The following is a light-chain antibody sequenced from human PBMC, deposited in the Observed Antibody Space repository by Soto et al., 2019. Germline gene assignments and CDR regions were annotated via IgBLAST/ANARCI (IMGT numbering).Light chain of an antibody. J-gene: IGKJ1*01. CDR1: QSVSSN. CDR3: QHYNNWT. Sequence: EIVMTQSPATLSVSPGERATLSCRASQSVSSNLAWYQQKPGQAPRLLIYGASTRATGIPARFSGSGSGTEFTLTISSLQSAAFAVYYCQHYNNWTFGQGTKVDIK. CDR2: GAS. V-gene: IGKV3-15*01.